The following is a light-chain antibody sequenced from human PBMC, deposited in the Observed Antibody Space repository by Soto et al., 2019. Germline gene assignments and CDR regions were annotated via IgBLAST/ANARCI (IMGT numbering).Light chain of an antibody. J-gene: IGKJ1*01. CDR1: QSISSW. Sequence: DLQMTQSPSTLSASVGDRVNLTCRASQSISSWLAWYQQKPGKAPKLVIYDASSLESGVPSRFSGSGSGTEFTLTISSLQPDDFATYYCQQYNTYPGTFGQGTKVDIK. CDR3: QQYNTYPGT. CDR2: DAS. V-gene: IGKV1-5*01.